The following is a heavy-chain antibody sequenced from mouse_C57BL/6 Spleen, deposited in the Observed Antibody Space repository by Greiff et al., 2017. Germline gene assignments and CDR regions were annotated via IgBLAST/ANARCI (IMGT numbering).Heavy chain of an antibody. CDR1: GYTFTSSW. J-gene: IGHJ2*01. D-gene: IGHD1-1*01. CDR3: ARDYYGSSSCFDY. CDR2: LDPSDSYT. V-gene: IGHV1-69*01. Sequence: QVQLQQPGAELVMPGASVKLSCKASGYTFTSSWMHWVKQRPGQGLEWIGELDPSDSYTNYNQKFKGKSTLTGDKSSSTAYMQLSSLTSKYSAVYYCARDYYGSSSCFDYWGQGTTLTVSS.